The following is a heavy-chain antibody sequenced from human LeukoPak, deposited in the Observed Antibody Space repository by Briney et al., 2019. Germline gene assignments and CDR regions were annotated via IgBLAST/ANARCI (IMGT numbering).Heavy chain of an antibody. V-gene: IGHV3-53*01. CDR3: ARDRDANWFDP. J-gene: IGHJ5*02. CDR2: IYSGGST. Sequence: AGRSLRLSCAASGFTFSSYAMSWVRQAPGKGLEWVSVIYSGGSTYYADSVKGRFTISRDNSKNTLYLQMNSLRAEDTAVYYCARDRDANWFDPWGQGTLVTVSS. CDR1: GFTFSSYA. D-gene: IGHD3-10*01.